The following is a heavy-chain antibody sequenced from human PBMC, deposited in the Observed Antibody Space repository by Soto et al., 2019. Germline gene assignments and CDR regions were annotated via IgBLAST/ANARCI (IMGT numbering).Heavy chain of an antibody. CDR1: GYTFTSYD. Sequence: ASVKVSCKASGYTFTSYDINWVRQATGQGLEWMGWMNPNSGNTGYAQKFQGRVTMTRNTSISTAYMELSSLRSEDTAVYYCARERREGYCSGGSCPPNYYYYYMDVWGKGTTVTVSS. V-gene: IGHV1-8*01. CDR2: MNPNSGNT. J-gene: IGHJ6*03. D-gene: IGHD2-15*01. CDR3: ARERREGYCSGGSCPPNYYYYYMDV.